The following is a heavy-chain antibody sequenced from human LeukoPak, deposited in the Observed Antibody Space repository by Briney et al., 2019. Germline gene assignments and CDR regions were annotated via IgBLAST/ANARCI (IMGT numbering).Heavy chain of an antibody. J-gene: IGHJ4*02. CDR1: GGTFSSYA. CDR3: ARANYYGSGSYSFGFDY. D-gene: IGHD3-10*01. Sequence: SVKVSCKASGGTFSSYAISWVRQAPGQGLEWMGGIIPIFGTANYAQKFQGRVTITADESTSTAYMELRSLRSEDTAVYYCARANYYGSGSYSFGFDYWGQGTLVTVSS. V-gene: IGHV1-69*13. CDR2: IIPIFGTA.